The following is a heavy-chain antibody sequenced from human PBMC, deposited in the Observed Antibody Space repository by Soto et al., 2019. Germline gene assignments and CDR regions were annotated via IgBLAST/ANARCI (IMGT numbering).Heavy chain of an antibody. J-gene: IGHJ6*02. Sequence: QVQLEQSGGEVKKPGSSVKVSCKASGVTFSKFIMTWVRQAPGLGLEWVGGIIPIFGTANYAQKCQGRVTITADESPSTSYLEVSNLRSEDTAVYYCAKVRYSSPMGYYYGMDVWGQGTAVTVSS. CDR3: AKVRYSSPMGYYYGMDV. CDR2: IIPIFGTA. V-gene: IGHV1-69*01. D-gene: IGHD6-19*01. CDR1: GVTFSKFI.